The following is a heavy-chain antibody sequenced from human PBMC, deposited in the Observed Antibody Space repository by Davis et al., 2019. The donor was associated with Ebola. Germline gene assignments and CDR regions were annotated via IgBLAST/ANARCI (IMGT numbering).Heavy chain of an antibody. CDR3: TRPDCSGKSCILDV. V-gene: IGHV5-51*01. CDR1: GYSFPNYW. D-gene: IGHD2-15*01. Sequence: GESLKIPCQGSGYSFPNYWIGWVRQMPGKGLEWMGIIYPDDSDTRYSPSFQGHVTISVDKSISTAYLQWSSLKASDTAMYYCTRPDCSGKSCILDVWGQGTTVTVSS. CDR2: IYPDDSDT. J-gene: IGHJ6*02.